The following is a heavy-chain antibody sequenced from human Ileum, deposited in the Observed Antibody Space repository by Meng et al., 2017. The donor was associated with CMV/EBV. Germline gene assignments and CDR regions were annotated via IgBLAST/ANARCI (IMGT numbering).Heavy chain of an antibody. CDR1: GVNFNDAW. V-gene: IGHV3-15*01. CDR3: ARDIANFLNK. J-gene: IGHJ4*02. CDR2: IKSKGSGVTT. D-gene: IGHD3-3*01. Sequence: GPVCGAGGGLGRPARCLRVSCVVSGVNFNDAWMSWVRQAPRKGLEWIGRIKSKGSGVTTDYVASVKDRFIISRDDSKNTVYLQRNSLKIEDTAVYYCARDIANFLNKWGQGALVTVSS.